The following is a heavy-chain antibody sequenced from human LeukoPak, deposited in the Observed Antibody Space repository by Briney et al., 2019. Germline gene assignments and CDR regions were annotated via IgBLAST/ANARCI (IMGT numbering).Heavy chain of an antibody. CDR2: ISGSGGST. V-gene: IGHV3-23*01. CDR1: GFTFSSYA. Sequence: GGSLRLSCAASGFTFSSYAMSWVRQAPGKGLEWVSAISGSGGSTYYADSVKGRFTISRDNSKNTLYLQMNSLRAEDTAVYYCAIDRPFMSPGYPLYFDYWGQGTLVTVSS. CDR3: AIDRPFMSPGYPLYFDY. J-gene: IGHJ4*02. D-gene: IGHD5-18*01.